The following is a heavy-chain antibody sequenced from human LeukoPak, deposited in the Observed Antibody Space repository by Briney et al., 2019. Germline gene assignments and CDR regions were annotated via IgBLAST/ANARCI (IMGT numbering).Heavy chain of an antibody. J-gene: IGHJ5*02. D-gene: IGHD3-10*01. Sequence: ASVKVSCKASGYTFTGYYMHWVRQAPGQGLGWMGWINPNSGGTNYAQKFQGWVTMTRDTSISTAYMELSRLRSDDTAVYYCARASMVRGVIAKGDWFDPWGQGTLVTVSS. CDR1: GYTFTGYY. V-gene: IGHV1-2*04. CDR3: ARASMVRGVIAKGDWFDP. CDR2: INPNSGGT.